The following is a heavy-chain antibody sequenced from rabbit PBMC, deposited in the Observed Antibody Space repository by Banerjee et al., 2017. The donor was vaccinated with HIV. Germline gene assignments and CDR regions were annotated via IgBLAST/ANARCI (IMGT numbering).Heavy chain of an antibody. CDR1: GFSFSYKAV. V-gene: IGHV1S45*01. D-gene: IGHD1-1*01. Sequence: QEQLEESGGGLVKPGASLTLTCTASGFSFSYKAVMCWVRQAPGKGLEWIACINAVTGKAVYANWAKGRFTISKTSSTTVTLQMTSLTAADTATYFCARDSGRGGGYSDYLDLWGPGTLVTVS. J-gene: IGHJ4*01. CDR2: INAVTGKA. CDR3: ARDSGRGGGYSDYLDL.